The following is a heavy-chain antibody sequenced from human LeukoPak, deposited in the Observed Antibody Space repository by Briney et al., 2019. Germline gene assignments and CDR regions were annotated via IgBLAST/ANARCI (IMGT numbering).Heavy chain of an antibody. V-gene: IGHV1-2*02. CDR1: GYTFTGYY. CDR2: INPNSGGT. J-gene: IGHJ6*03. CDR3: TRGIMATNWIYYYYNYMDV. Sequence: GASVTVSCKASGYTFTGYYMHWVRQAPGQGLEWMGWINPNSGGTNSAQKFQGRVTMTRDTSISTAYMGLSRLRSDDTAVYYCTRGIMATNWIYYYYNYMDVWGKGTTVTVSS. D-gene: IGHD5-12*01.